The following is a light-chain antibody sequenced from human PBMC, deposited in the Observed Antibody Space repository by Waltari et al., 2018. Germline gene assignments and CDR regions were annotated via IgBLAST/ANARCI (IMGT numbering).Light chain of an antibody. J-gene: IGKJ1*01. CDR2: AAS. CDR3: QQYHAYPRT. Sequence: DIQMTQSPSSLSASVGDSVNIPCRASQGINSWLMWNQQKAEKAPRSLIYAASTLQTGVSSRFSGSGYGTHFTLTISSLQPEDFATDYCQQYHAYPRTFGQGTKV. V-gene: IGKV1D-16*01. CDR1: QGINSW.